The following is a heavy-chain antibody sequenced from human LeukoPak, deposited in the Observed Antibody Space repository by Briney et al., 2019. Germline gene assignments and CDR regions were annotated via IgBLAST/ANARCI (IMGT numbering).Heavy chain of an antibody. Sequence: GGSLRLSCAASGFTFSTYSMNWVRKAPGKGLEWVSYISTSSSSINYADSVKGRFTISRDNAKNSLYLEMNSLRAEDTAVYYCARDRDWSFDYWGLGTLVTVSS. D-gene: IGHD3/OR15-3a*01. V-gene: IGHV3-48*04. CDR1: GFTFSTYS. CDR3: ARDRDWSFDY. J-gene: IGHJ4*02. CDR2: ISTSSSSI.